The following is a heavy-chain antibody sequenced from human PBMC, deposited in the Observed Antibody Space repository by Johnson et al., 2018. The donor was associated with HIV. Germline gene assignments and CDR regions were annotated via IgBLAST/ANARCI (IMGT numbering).Heavy chain of an antibody. D-gene: IGHD1-26*01. CDR3: AKGMWGHDAFDI. V-gene: IGHV3-7*01. J-gene: IGHJ3*02. CDR2: IKQDGSEK. Sequence: VQLVESGGGVVQPGRSLRLSCAASGFTFITYWMSWVRQAPGKGLEWVANIKQDGSEKYYVGSVQGRFTISRDNAKNSLYLQMNSLRAEDTAVYYCAKGMWGHDAFDIWGQGTMVTVSS. CDR1: GFTFITYW.